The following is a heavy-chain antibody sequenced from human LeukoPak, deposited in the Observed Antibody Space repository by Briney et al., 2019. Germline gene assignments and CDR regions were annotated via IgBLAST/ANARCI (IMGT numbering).Heavy chain of an antibody. D-gene: IGHD2-15*01. V-gene: IGHV4-61*02. CDR3: ALILCSGGSCYSGVFDY. J-gene: IGHJ4*02. Sequence: SQTLSLTCTVSGGSISSGSYYWSWIRQPAGKGLEWIGRIYTSGSTNYNPSLKSRVTISVDTSKNQFSLKLSSVTAADTAVYYCALILCSGGSCYSGVFDYWGQGTLVTVSS. CDR2: IYTSGST. CDR1: GGSISSGSYY.